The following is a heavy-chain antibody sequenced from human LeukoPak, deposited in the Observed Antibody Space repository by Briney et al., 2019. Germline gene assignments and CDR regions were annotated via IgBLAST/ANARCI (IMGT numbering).Heavy chain of an antibody. CDR3: AGQQWLASTFDY. J-gene: IGHJ4*02. CDR1: GGSISSYY. D-gene: IGHD6-19*01. CDR2: INTSGST. Sequence: PSETPSLTCTVSGGSISSYYWSWIRQPAGKGLEWIGRINTSGSTNYNPSLKSRVTMSVDTSKNQFSLKLTSVTAADTAVYYCAGQQWLASTFDYWGQGTLVTVSS. V-gene: IGHV4-4*07.